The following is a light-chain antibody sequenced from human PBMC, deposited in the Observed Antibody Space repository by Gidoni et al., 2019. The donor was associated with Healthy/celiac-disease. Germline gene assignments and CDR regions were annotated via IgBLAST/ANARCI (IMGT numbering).Light chain of an antibody. Sequence: IVLTPSPATLSLSPGERATLSCRASQSVSSYLAWYQQTPGQAPRLLIYDASNRATGIPARFSGRGSGKDFTLTISSLEPEDFAVYYCQQRSNWPPLTFGGGTKVEIK. CDR1: QSVSSY. J-gene: IGKJ4*01. V-gene: IGKV3-11*01. CDR2: DAS. CDR3: QQRSNWPPLT.